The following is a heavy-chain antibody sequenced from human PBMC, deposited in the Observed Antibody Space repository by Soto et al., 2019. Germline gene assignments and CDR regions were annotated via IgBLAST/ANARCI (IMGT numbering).Heavy chain of an antibody. D-gene: IGHD5-12*01. CDR3: AKSGYDSLFHFDY. CDR2: IWYDGSNK. J-gene: IGHJ4*02. Sequence: GGSLRLSCAASGFAFSSYGMHWVRQAPGKGLEWVAVIWYDGSNKYYADSVKGRFTISRDNSKNTLYLQMNSLRAEDTAVYYCAKSGYDSLFHFDYWGQGTLVTVSS. CDR1: GFAFSSYG. V-gene: IGHV3-33*06.